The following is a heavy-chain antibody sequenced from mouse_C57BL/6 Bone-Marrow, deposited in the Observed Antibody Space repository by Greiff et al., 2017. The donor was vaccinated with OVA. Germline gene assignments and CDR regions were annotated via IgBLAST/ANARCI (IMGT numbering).Heavy chain of an antibody. CDR2: IYPRSGNT. CDR3: ARVDDYFAY. J-gene: IGHJ3*01. D-gene: IGHD2-4*01. CDR1: GYTFTSYG. V-gene: IGHV1-81*01. Sequence: QVQLQQSGAELARPGASVKLSCKASGYTFTSYGISWVKQRTGQGLEWIGEIYPRSGNTYYNEKFKGKATLTADKSSSTAYMELRSLTSEDSAVYFCARVDDYFAYWGQGTLVTVSA.